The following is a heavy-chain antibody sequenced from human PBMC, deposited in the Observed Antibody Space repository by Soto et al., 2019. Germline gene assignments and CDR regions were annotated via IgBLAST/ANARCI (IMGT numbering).Heavy chain of an antibody. CDR3: EKIPSYGSGRYYRPLGRGGYFDY. V-gene: IGHV3-30*18. Sequence: QVQLVESGGGVVQPGRSLRLSCAASGFTFSSYGMHWVRQAPGKGLEWVAVISYDGSNKYYADSVKGRFTISRDNSKNALNLQMNSLRAEDTAVYYCEKIPSYGSGRYYRPLGRGGYFDYWGQGTLVTVSS. J-gene: IGHJ4*02. CDR1: GFTFSSYG. CDR2: ISYDGSNK. D-gene: IGHD3-10*01.